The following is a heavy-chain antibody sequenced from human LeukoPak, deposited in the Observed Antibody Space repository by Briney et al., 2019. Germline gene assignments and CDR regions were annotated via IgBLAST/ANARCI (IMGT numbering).Heavy chain of an antibody. V-gene: IGHV1-18*01. CDR3: ARDGYCSGGTCYSNNWFDP. CDR2: ISTYNGNT. J-gene: IGHJ5*02. CDR1: GYTFTSYG. D-gene: IGHD2-15*01. Sequence: ASVKVSCKASGYTFTSYGISWVRQAPGQGLEWMGWISTYNGNTNYAQKLQGRVTMTTDTSTSTAYMELRSLRSDDTAVYYCARDGYCSGGTCYSNNWFDPWGQGILVTVSS.